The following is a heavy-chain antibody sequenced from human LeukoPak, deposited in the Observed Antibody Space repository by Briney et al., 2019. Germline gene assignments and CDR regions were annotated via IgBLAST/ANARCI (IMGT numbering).Heavy chain of an antibody. V-gene: IGHV4-34*01. Sequence: SETLSLTCVVYGWSCSGYYWSWIRQPPGKGLDWIGEIDQSGTTNYNPSLKSRVTISIDTSKKQFSLTLTSMTAADTAVYYCARVPHYYFGYGYFDTWGQGTRVTVSS. CDR2: IDQSGTT. CDR3: ARVPHYYFGYGYFDT. CDR1: GWSCSGYY. J-gene: IGHJ4*02. D-gene: IGHD3-10*01.